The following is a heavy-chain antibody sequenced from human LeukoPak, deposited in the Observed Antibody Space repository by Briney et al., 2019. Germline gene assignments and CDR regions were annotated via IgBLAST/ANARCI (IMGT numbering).Heavy chain of an antibody. CDR2: IYYSGST. CDR1: GGSISSSSYY. CDR3: ARSRDSSGYYLFDY. V-gene: IGHV4-39*07. J-gene: IGHJ4*02. D-gene: IGHD3-22*01. Sequence: SETLSLTCTVSGGSISSSSYYWGWIRQPPGKGLEWIGSIYYSGSTYYNPSLKSRVTISVDTSKNQFSLKLSSVTAADTAVYYCARSRDSSGYYLFDYWGQGTLVTVSS.